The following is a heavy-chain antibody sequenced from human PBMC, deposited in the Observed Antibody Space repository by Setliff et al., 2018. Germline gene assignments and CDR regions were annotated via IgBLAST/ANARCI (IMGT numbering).Heavy chain of an antibody. J-gene: IGHJ3*02. CDR2: MNPNSGNT. CDR1: GYTFTSYD. Sequence: ASVKVSCKASGYTFTSYDINWVRQATGQGLEWMGWMNPNSGNTGYAQKFQGRVTMTRNTSISTAYMELSSLRSEDTAVYYCATLIKYSSSWPHDAFDIWGQGTTVTVSS. D-gene: IGHD6-13*01. V-gene: IGHV1-8*01. CDR3: ATLIKYSSSWPHDAFDI.